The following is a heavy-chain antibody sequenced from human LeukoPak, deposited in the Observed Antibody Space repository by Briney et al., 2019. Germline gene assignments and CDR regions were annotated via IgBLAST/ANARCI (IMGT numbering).Heavy chain of an antibody. J-gene: IGHJ4*02. CDR3: AADGSWYARAFDY. CDR2: IIPIFGTA. D-gene: IGHD6-13*01. CDR1: GGTFSSYA. V-gene: IGHV1-69*13. Sequence: SVKVSCKASGGTFSSYAISWVRQAPGQGLEWMGGIIPIFGTANYAQKFQGRVTITADESTSTAYMELSSLRSEDTAVYYCAADGSWYARAFDYWGQGTLVTVSS.